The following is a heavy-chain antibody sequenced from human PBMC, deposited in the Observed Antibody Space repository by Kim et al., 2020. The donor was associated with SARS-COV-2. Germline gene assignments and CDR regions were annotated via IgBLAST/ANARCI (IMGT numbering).Heavy chain of an antibody. CDR2: IYYSGST. V-gene: IGHV4-59*08. CDR1: GGSISSYY. J-gene: IGHJ5*02. D-gene: IGHD3-16*02. CDR3: SRLNYDYVWGSYRYGWFDP. Sequence: SETLSLTCTVSGGSISSYYWSWIRQPPGKGLEWIGYIYYSGSTNYNPSLMSRVTISVDTSKNQFSLKLSSVTAADTAVYYCSRLNYDYVWGSYRYGWFDPWGQGTLVTVSS.